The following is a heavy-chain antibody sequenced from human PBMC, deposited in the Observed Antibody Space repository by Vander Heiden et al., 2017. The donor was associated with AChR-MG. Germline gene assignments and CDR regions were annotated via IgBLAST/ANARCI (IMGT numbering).Heavy chain of an antibody. CDR1: GGTFSSYA. J-gene: IGHJ6*03. D-gene: IGHD6-13*01. CDR3: AGGRWEAAAGGYYYYYMDV. Sequence: QVQLVQSGAEVKKPGSSVKVSCKASGGTFSSYAISWVRQAPGQGLEWMGGIIPIFGTANYAQKFQGRVTITADESTSTAYMELSSLRSEDTAVYYCAGGRWEAAAGGYYYYYMDVWGKGTTVTVSS. V-gene: IGHV1-69*01. CDR2: IIPIFGTA.